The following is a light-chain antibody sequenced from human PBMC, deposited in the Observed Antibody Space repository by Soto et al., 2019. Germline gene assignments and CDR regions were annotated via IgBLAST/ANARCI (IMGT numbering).Light chain of an antibody. CDR3: FSYAGGYSGV. J-gene: IGLJ3*02. V-gene: IGLV2-11*01. CDR2: DVS. CDR1: TSDVGGYNF. Sequence: QSALTQPRSVSGSPGQSVTISCTGTTSDVGGYNFVSWYQQHPGKAPKLMIHDVSQRPSGVPDRFSGSKSGNTASLTISGLQAEDDADYFCFSYAGGYSGVFGGGTKLTVL.